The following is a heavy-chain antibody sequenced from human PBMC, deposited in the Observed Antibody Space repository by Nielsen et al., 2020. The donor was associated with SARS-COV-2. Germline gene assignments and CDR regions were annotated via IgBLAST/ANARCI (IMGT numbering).Heavy chain of an antibody. D-gene: IGHD2-21*01. Sequence: GGSLRLYCAAYGFTFSSYGMHWVRQAAGKGLEWVAGISDDGNDQNYAEFVEGRFTISRDNSKTTLFLEMNSLRAEDTAVYYCAKVWWAETDAFDLWGQVTTVTVSS. CDR3: AKVWWAETDAFDL. V-gene: IGHV3-30*18. CDR2: ISDDGNDQ. CDR1: GFTFSSYG. J-gene: IGHJ3*01.